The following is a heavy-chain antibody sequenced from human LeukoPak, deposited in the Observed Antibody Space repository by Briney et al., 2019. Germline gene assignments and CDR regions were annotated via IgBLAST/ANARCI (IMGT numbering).Heavy chain of an antibody. CDR3: STRAFSDTSPVA. J-gene: IGHJ5*02. V-gene: IGHV5-51*01. Sequence: GESLKISCKHSGYNFAYQWIGWVRQMPGKGLEWMGIINPGNSDIVYTPSFQGQVSFSADRSTSTVFLQWGSLKASVSAMYYCSTRAFSDTSPVAWGQGTLVTVSS. D-gene: IGHD3-22*01. CDR2: INPGNSDI. CDR1: GYNFAYQW.